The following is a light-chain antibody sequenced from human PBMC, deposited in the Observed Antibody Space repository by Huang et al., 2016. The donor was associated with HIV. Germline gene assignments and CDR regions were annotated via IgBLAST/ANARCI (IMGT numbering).Light chain of an antibody. J-gene: IGKJ2*01. Sequence: EIVLTQSPASLSLSPGERATLSCRASQSISSYLAWYQQKPCQAPRLLIYDVSNRATGIPARFSGSGSGTDFTLAISSLEPEDFALYYCQQRANWPYTFGQGTKLEI. CDR2: DVS. CDR3: QQRANWPYT. CDR1: QSISSY. V-gene: IGKV3-11*01.